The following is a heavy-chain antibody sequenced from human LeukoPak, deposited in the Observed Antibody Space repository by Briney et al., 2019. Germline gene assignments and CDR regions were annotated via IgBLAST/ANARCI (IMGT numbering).Heavy chain of an antibody. CDR1: GFTFSSYA. D-gene: IGHD6-13*01. CDR2: IRYDGSNK. Sequence: GGSLRLSCAASGFTFSSYAMHWVRQAPGKGLEWVAFIRYDGSNKYYADSVKGRFTISRDNSKNTLYLQMNSLRAEDTAVYYCVAITEAGISLDYWGQGTLVTVSS. J-gene: IGHJ4*02. CDR3: VAITEAGISLDY. V-gene: IGHV3-30*02.